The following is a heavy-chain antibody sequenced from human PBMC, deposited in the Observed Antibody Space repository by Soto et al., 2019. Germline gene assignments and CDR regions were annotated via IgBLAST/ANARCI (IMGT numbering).Heavy chain of an antibody. CDR2: INAGNGNT. V-gene: IGHV1-3*01. CDR3: ANSWSGGSCYRNYYMDV. CDR1: GYTFTSYA. J-gene: IGHJ6*03. D-gene: IGHD2-15*01. Sequence: ASVKVSCKASGYTFTSYAMHWVRQAPGQRLEWMGWINAGNGNTKYSQKFQGRVTITRDTSASTAYMELSSLRSEDTAVYYCANSWSGGSCYRNYYMDVWGKGTKVTVYS.